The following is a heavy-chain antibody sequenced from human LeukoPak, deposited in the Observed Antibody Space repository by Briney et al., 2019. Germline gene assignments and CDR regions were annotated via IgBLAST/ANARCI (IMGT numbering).Heavy chain of an antibody. D-gene: IGHD6-13*01. CDR2: IYYSGST. CDR1: GGSISSSSYY. V-gene: IGHV4-39*07. CDR3: ARGIAAADLGY. Sequence: PSETLSLTCTVSGGSISSSSYYWGWIRQPPGKGLEWIGSIYYSGSTYYNPSLKSRVTISVDTSKNQFSLELSSVTAADTAVYYCARGIAAADLGYWGQGTLVTVSS. J-gene: IGHJ4*02.